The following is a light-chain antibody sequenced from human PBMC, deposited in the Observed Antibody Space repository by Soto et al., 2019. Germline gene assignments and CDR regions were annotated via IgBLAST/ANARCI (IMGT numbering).Light chain of an antibody. CDR1: QSLVYSDGNAY. J-gene: IGKJ2*01. CDR2: NAF. Sequence: DVVMTQSPLSLPVTLGQPASISCRSSQSLVYSDGNAYLSWFQQRPGQSPRRLIYNAFNRDSGXPXRXYGSGSGTEFTLKISRVEAEDVGIYYCMQGTHWPPVTFGQGTKLEIK. V-gene: IGKV2-30*01. CDR3: MQGTHWPPVT.